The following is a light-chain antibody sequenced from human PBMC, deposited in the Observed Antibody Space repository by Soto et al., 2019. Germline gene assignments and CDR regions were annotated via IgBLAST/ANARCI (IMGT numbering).Light chain of an antibody. V-gene: IGKV1-16*01. CDR1: QDISDY. J-gene: IGKJ5*01. CDR3: QQYYSYSSIT. CDR2: AAS. Sequence: DVQMTQCPSTLSGSVGDRVTITCQASQDISDYLNWYQQKPGKAPKLLIYAASTLQSGVPSRFSGSGSGTDFTLTISCLQSEDFATYYCQQYYSYSSITFGQGTRLEIK.